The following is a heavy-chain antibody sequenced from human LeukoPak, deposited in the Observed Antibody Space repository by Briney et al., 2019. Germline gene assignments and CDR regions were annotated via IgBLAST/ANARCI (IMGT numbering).Heavy chain of an antibody. D-gene: IGHD3-10*01. V-gene: IGHV3-30*04. CDR2: ISYDGSNK. CDR1: GFTFDDYA. J-gene: IGHJ4*02. CDR3: ARDRGRYYYGSGSYSGPDY. Sequence: GRSLRLSCAASGFTFDDYAMHWVRQAPGKGLEWVAVISYDGSNKYYADSVKGRFTISRDNSKNTLYLQMNSLRAEDTAVYYCARDRGRYYYGSGSYSGPDYWGQGTLVTVSS.